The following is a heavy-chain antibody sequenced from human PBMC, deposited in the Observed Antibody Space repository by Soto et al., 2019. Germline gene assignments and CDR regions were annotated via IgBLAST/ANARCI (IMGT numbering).Heavy chain of an antibody. Sequence: SETLSLTCTVSGGSISSSSYYWGWICQPPGKGLEWIGSIYYSGSTYYNPSLKSRVTISVDTSKNQFSLKLSSVTAADTAVYYCASGVGTTVTPDAFDIWGQGTMVTVSS. CDR1: GGSISSSSYY. D-gene: IGHD4-17*01. CDR2: IYYSGST. CDR3: ASGVGTTVTPDAFDI. V-gene: IGHV4-39*01. J-gene: IGHJ3*02.